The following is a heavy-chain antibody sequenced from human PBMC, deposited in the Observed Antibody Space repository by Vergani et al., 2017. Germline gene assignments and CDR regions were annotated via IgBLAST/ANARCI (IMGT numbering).Heavy chain of an antibody. V-gene: IGHV3-23*01. D-gene: IGHD1-20*01. J-gene: IGHJ4*01. CDR3: ARAYGRYDWFDY. Sequence: EVHLLESGGGLIQPGGSLRISCAASGFTFDNYAMTWVRQAPGKGLQWVSGISASGAPTYYADSVKGRVTISRDNSTNTLYLQMNSLRVEDTAVYYCARAYGRYDWFDYWGQRTLVTVSS. CDR1: GFTFDNYA. CDR2: ISASGAPT.